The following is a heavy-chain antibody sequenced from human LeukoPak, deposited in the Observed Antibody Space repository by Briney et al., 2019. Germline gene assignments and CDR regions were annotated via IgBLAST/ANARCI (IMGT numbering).Heavy chain of an antibody. CDR3: ATRGY. J-gene: IGHJ4*02. Sequence: SETLSLTCTVSGGSISSDYWQWIRQPPGKGLEWVGYIYNSGNNHYNSSLKSRVTISIDTSKNQFSLKLASVTAADTAVYYCATRGYRGQGTLVAVYS. CDR2: IYNSGNN. D-gene: IGHD3-10*01. V-gene: IGHV4-59*08. CDR1: GGSISSDY.